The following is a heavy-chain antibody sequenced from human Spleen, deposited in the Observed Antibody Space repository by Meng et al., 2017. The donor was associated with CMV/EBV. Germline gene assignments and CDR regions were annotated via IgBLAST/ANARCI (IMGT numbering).Heavy chain of an antibody. CDR1: GGSVSSGSYY. Sequence: SETLSLTCTVSGGSVSSGSYYWSWIRQPPGKGLEWIGYIYYSGSTTYNPSLKSRVTTSLDTSKNQFSLKLTSVTAADTAVYYCARWDGQPYYFDYWGQGTLVTVSS. CDR2: IYYSGST. CDR3: ARWDGQPYYFDY. J-gene: IGHJ4*02. V-gene: IGHV4-61*01. D-gene: IGHD5-24*01.